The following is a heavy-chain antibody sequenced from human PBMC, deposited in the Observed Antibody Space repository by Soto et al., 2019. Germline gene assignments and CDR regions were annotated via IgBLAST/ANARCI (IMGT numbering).Heavy chain of an antibody. D-gene: IGHD6-6*01. CDR3: ARGIGIAARLRGYRAFDI. V-gene: IGHV4-34*01. Sequence: QVQLQQWGAGLLKPSETLSLTCAVYGGSFSGYYWSWIRQPPGKGLEWIGEINHSGSTNYNPSLKSRVTISVDTSKNQFSLRLSSVTAADTAVYYCARGIGIAARLRGYRAFDIWGQGTMVTVSS. CDR2: INHSGST. J-gene: IGHJ3*02. CDR1: GGSFSGYY.